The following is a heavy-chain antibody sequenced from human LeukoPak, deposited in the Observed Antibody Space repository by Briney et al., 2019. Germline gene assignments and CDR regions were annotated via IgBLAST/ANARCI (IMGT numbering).Heavy chain of an antibody. Sequence: ASVKVSCKASGYTFTSYAMNWVRQAPGQGLGWMGWINTNTGNPTYAQGSTGRFVFSLDTSVSTAYLQISSLKAEDTAVYYCARAHKTPSRIMITFGGVIMNWFDPWGQGTLVTVSS. J-gene: IGHJ5*02. CDR3: ARAHKTPSRIMITFGGVIMNWFDP. D-gene: IGHD3-16*02. CDR1: GYTFTSYA. V-gene: IGHV7-4-1*02. CDR2: INTNTGNP.